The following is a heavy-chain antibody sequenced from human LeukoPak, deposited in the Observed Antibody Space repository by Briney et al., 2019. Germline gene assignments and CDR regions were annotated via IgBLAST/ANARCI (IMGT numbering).Heavy chain of an antibody. Sequence: ASVKVSCKASGYTFTSYDINWVRQATGQGLEWMGWMSPNSGNTGYAQKFQGRVTITRNTSISTAYMELSSLRSEDTAVYYCARELGCSSTSCYTPTYSWFDPWGQGTLVTVSS. CDR3: ARELGCSSTSCYTPTYSWFDP. J-gene: IGHJ5*02. CDR1: GYTFTSYD. CDR2: MSPNSGNT. D-gene: IGHD2-2*02. V-gene: IGHV1-8*03.